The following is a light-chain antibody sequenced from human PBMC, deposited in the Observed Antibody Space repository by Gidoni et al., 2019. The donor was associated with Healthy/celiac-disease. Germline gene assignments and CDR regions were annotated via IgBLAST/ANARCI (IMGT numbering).Light chain of an antibody. V-gene: IGKV2-30*01. CDR1: QSLVYSDGNTY. J-gene: IGKJ2*01. Sequence: DAVMTQSPLSLPVTLGQPASSSCRSSQSLVYSDGNTYLNWLQQRPGQSPRRLIYKVSNRDSGVPDRFSGSGSGTDFTLKISRVEAEDVGVYYCMQGTHWPPVTFGQGTKLEIK. CDR2: KVS. CDR3: MQGTHWPPVT.